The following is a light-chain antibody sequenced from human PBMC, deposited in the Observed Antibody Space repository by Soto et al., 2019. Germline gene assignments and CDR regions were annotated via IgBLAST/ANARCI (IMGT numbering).Light chain of an antibody. CDR2: KVS. CDR3: SSYSSSSTLVI. CDR1: SNDIGGYNY. J-gene: IGLJ2*01. Sequence: QSALTQPASVSGSPGQSITIPCTGSSNDIGGYNYVSWYQQHPGRAPKLVIYKVSDRPSGVSTRFSGSKSGDTASLTVSGLQAEDEADYYCSSYSSSSTLVIFGGGTKLTVL. V-gene: IGLV2-14*01.